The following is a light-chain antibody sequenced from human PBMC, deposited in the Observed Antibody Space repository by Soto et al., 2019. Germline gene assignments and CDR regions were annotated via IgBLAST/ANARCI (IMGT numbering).Light chain of an antibody. J-gene: IGKJ1*01. CDR3: HQRGTWPET. V-gene: IGKV3-11*01. Sequence: EIVLTQFPATLSLSPGERATLSCRASQSVSTYLAWYQQKPGQAPRLLIYGASTRATGIPARFSGSGSGTDFTLTIGSLEPEDSAVYYCHQRGTWPETFGQGTKVEIK. CDR1: QSVSTY. CDR2: GAS.